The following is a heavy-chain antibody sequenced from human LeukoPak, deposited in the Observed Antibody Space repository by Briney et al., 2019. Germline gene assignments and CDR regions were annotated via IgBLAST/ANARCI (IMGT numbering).Heavy chain of an antibody. CDR2: FSGSGGNT. J-gene: IGHJ3*02. D-gene: IGHD2-2*01. Sequence: GSLRPSRGGSGFTLNNYEMNWVRQASRKGVEWGSNFSGSGGNTYYADSVKGRFTISRDNSKNTLYLQMNSLRAEDTAVYYCAKFQLQLLWDAFDIWGQGTMVTVSS. CDR3: AKFQLQLLWDAFDI. CDR1: GFTLNNYE. V-gene: IGHV3-23*01.